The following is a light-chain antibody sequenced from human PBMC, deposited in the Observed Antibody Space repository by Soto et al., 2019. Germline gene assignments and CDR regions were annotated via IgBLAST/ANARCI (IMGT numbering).Light chain of an antibody. Sequence: QSALTQPASVSGSPGQSITISCTGTSSDIGGYNYVSWYQQHPGKAPKLMIYDVSDRPSGVSNRFFGSKSGNTASLTISGLQAEDEADYYCASYASSNTVLFGGGTKLTVL. CDR2: DVS. CDR1: SSDIGGYNY. CDR3: ASYASSNTVL. V-gene: IGLV2-14*03. J-gene: IGLJ2*01.